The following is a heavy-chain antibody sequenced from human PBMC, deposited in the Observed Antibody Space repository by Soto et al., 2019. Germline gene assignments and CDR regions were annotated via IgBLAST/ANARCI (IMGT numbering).Heavy chain of an antibody. V-gene: IGHV1-69*01. CDR2: IIPIFGTA. Sequence: QVQLVQSGAEVKKPGSSVKVSCKASGGTFSSYAISWVRQAPGQGLEWMGGIIPIFGTANYAQKFQDRVTITADESTSTAYMELSRLRSEDTAVYYCARGIAARRVGLIYSYYGMDVWGQGTTVTASS. J-gene: IGHJ6*02. CDR1: GGTFSSYA. CDR3: ARGIAARRVGLIYSYYGMDV. D-gene: IGHD6-6*01.